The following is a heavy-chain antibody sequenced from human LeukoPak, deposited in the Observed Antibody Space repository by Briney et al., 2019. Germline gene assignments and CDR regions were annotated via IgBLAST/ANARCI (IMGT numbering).Heavy chain of an antibody. Sequence: GGSLGLSCAASDFIVRSNYMTWVRQAPGKGLVWVSVIYNDGSAYYADSVRGRFTISRDTSKNTVYLQMNSLRAEDTAVYYCAIRGGPGSLDAFDIWGQGTMVTVSS. CDR1: DFIVRSNY. J-gene: IGHJ3*02. CDR3: AIRGGPGSLDAFDI. CDR2: IYNDGSA. V-gene: IGHV3-53*01. D-gene: IGHD1-14*01.